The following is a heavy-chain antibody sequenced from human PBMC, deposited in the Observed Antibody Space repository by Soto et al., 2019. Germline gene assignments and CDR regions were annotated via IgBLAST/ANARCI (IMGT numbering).Heavy chain of an antibody. CDR1: GLTFSTSA. J-gene: IGHJ5*02. Sequence: QGQLHESGGGVVQPGRSLRLSCAASGLTFSTSAMHWVRQAPGKGLEWVAMISHDGSHEYYVDSVKGRFSVSRDNSHNILHLQMNSLRIEDTAVYFCARNSDHRLVRGWLVPWGQGTLVTVSS. CDR2: ISHDGSHE. D-gene: IGHD3-10*01. V-gene: IGHV3-30-3*01. CDR3: ARNSDHRLVRGWLVP.